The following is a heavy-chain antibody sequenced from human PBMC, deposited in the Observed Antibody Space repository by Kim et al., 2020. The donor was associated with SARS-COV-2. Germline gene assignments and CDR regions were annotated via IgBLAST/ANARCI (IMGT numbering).Heavy chain of an antibody. D-gene: IGHD2-15*01. V-gene: IGHV4-59*01. CDR3: ARSHLLYYYYGMDV. J-gene: IGHJ6*02. Sequence: SETLSLTCTVSGGSISSYYWSWIRQPPGKGLEWIGYIYYSGSTNYNPSLKSRVTISVDTSKNQFSLKLSSVTAADTAVYYCARSHLLYYYYGMDVWGQGTTVTVSS. CDR1: GGSISSYY. CDR2: IYYSGST.